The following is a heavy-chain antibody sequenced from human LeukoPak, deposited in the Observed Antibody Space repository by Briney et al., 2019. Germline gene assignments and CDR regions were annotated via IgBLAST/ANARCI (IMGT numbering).Heavy chain of an antibody. CDR3: AKGYLVATPLAYYFDY. V-gene: IGHV3-30*18. J-gene: IGHJ4*02. Sequence: QSGRSLRLSCAASRFTFSSYGMHWVRQAPGKGLEWVAVISYDGSNKYYADSVKGRFTISRDNSKNTLYLQMNSLRAEDTAVYHCAKGYLVATPLAYYFDYWGQGTLVTVSS. D-gene: IGHD1-26*01. CDR2: ISYDGSNK. CDR1: RFTFSSYG.